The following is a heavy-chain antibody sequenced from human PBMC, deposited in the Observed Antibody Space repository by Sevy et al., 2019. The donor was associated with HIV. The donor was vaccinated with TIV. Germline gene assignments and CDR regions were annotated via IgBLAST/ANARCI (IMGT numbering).Heavy chain of an antibody. CDR3: ARAGGGGYSKNECRIVS. CDR1: GFTFSAYS. V-gene: IGHV3-48*01. Sequence: GGSLRLSCAASGFTFSAYSMNWVRQAPGKGLEWVSYISSSSGTIYYADSVKGQFTIYRDNAKSSLYLKMNGLRGEDTAVYYCARAGGGGYSKNECRIVSWGQGTLVTVSS. CDR2: ISSSSGTI. J-gene: IGHJ5*01. D-gene: IGHD2-21*01.